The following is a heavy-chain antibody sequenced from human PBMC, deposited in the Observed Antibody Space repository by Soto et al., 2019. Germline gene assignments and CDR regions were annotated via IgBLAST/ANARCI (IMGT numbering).Heavy chain of an antibody. V-gene: IGHV4-39*01. CDR1: GGSISSSSYY. CDR3: ARLVSVEWELLHRAFDY. D-gene: IGHD1-26*01. CDR2: IYYSGST. J-gene: IGHJ4*02. Sequence: QLQLQESGPGLVKPSETLSLTCTVSGGSISSSSYYWGWIRQPPGKGLEWIGSIYYSGSTYYNPSLKRRVTIPVDTSNNQFSLKLSSVTAADTAVYYCARLVSVEWELLHRAFDYWGQGTLVTVSS.